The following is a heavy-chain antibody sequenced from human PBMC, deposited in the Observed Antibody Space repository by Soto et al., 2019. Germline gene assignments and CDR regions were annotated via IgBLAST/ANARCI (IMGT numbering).Heavy chain of an antibody. Sequence: ASVKVSCKVSGYTLTELSMQWVRQAPGKGLEWMGGFDPEDGETIYAQKFQGRVTMTEDTSTDTAYMELSSLRSEDTAVYYCATSGSMVRGAYGMDVWGQGTTVTVSS. CDR2: FDPEDGET. J-gene: IGHJ6*02. CDR3: ATSGSMVRGAYGMDV. D-gene: IGHD3-10*01. CDR1: GYTLTELS. V-gene: IGHV1-24*01.